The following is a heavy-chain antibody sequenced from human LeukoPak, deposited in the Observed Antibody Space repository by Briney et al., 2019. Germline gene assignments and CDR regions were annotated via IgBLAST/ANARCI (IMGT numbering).Heavy chain of an antibody. CDR1: GGSISSYY. Sequence: SETLSLTCTVSGGSISSYYWSWIRQPPGKGLEWIGYIYYSGSTNYNPSLKSRVTMSIDTSKNQFSLNLSSVTAADTAVYYCARGQGGGLFEYWGQGTLVTVSS. CDR3: ARGQGGGLFEY. CDR2: IYYSGST. J-gene: IGHJ4*02. D-gene: IGHD3/OR15-3a*01. V-gene: IGHV4-59*12.